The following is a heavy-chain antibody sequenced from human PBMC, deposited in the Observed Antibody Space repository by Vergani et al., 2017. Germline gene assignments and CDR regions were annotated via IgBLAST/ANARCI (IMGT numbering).Heavy chain of an antibody. CDR1: GGSFSGYY. J-gene: IGHJ4*02. D-gene: IGHD4-17*01. V-gene: IGHV4-34*01. Sequence: QVQLQQWGAGLLKPSETLSLTCAVYGGSFSGYYWSWIRQPPGKGLEWIGEINHSGSTNYNPSLKIRVTISVDTSKNQFSLKLSSVTAADTAVYYCAGGQCGDYLGFDYWGQGTLVTVSS. CDR3: AGGQCGDYLGFDY. CDR2: INHSGST.